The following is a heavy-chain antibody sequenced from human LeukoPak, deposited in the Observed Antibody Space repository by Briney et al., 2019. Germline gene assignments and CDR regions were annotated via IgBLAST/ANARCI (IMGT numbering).Heavy chain of an antibody. Sequence: PGGSLRLSCAASGFTFSSYSMNWVRQAPGKGLEWVSYISSSSSTIYYADSVKGRFTISRDNAKNSLYLQMNSLRAEDTAVYYCARDRPYYDFWSGYPYFDYWGQGTLVTVSS. J-gene: IGHJ4*02. CDR1: GFTFSSYS. CDR2: ISSSSSTI. CDR3: ARDRPYYDFWSGYPYFDY. D-gene: IGHD3-3*01. V-gene: IGHV3-48*01.